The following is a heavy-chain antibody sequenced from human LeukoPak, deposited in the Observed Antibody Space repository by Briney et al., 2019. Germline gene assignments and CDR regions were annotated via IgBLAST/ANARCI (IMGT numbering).Heavy chain of an antibody. Sequence: SETLSLTCAVYGGSFSGYYWSWIRQPPGKGLEWIGEINHSGSTNYNPSLKSRVTISVDTSKNQFSLKLSSVTAADTAVYYCARDDCSSTSCYDVGWFDPWGQGTLVTVSS. J-gene: IGHJ5*02. CDR3: ARDDCSSTSCYDVGWFDP. V-gene: IGHV4-34*01. CDR1: GGSFSGYY. D-gene: IGHD2-2*01. CDR2: INHSGST.